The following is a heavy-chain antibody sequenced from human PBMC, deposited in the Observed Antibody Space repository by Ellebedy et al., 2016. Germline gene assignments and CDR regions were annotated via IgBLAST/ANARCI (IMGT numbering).Heavy chain of an antibody. Sequence: SETLSLTXTVSGGSVSSGSYYWSWIRQPPGKGLEWIGYIYYSGSTNYNPSLKSRVTISVDTSKNQFSLKLSSVTAADTAVYYCARLSELMGFPDAFDIWGQGTMVTVSS. CDR1: GGSVSSGSYY. CDR2: IYYSGST. V-gene: IGHV4-61*01. J-gene: IGHJ3*02. D-gene: IGHD1-14*01. CDR3: ARLSELMGFPDAFDI.